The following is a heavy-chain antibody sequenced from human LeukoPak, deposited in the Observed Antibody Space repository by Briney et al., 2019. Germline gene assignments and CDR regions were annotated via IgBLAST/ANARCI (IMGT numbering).Heavy chain of an antibody. CDR3: ARDSNIVVVVAYYFDY. Sequence: GASVKVSCKASGGTFSSYAISWVRQAPGQGLEWMGGIIPIFGTANYAQKFQGRVTITADESTSTAYMELSSLRSEDTAVYYCARDSNIVVVVAYYFDYWGQGTLVTVSS. D-gene: IGHD2-15*01. V-gene: IGHV1-69*13. CDR2: IIPIFGTA. J-gene: IGHJ4*02. CDR1: GGTFSSYA.